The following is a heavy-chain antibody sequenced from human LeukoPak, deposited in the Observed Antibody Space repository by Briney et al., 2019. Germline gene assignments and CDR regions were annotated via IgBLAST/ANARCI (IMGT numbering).Heavy chain of an antibody. D-gene: IGHD6-13*01. CDR3: ARVEVTSSWYSIDY. V-gene: IGHV4-59*01. CDR2: IYYSGST. CDR1: GASISSYY. J-gene: IGHJ4*02. Sequence: PSETLSLTCTVSGASISSYYWSWIRQPPGKGLEWIGYIYYSGSTNYNPSLKSRVIISVDTSKNQFSLKLTSVTAADTAVYYCARVEVTSSWYSIDYWGQGILVTVSS.